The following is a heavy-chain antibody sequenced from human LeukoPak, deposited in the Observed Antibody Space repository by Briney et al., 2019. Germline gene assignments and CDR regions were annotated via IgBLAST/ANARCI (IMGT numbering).Heavy chain of an antibody. CDR2: ISGSGGSSGSGGST. CDR1: GFTFSSYA. V-gene: IGHV3-23*01. D-gene: IGHD3-22*01. J-gene: IGHJ4*02. CDR3: AREYDSSGYVDY. Sequence: PGGSLRLSCAASGFTFSSYAMSWVRQAPGKGLEWVSGISGSGGSSGSGGSTYYGDSVKGRFTISRDNPKNTLCLQMNSLRAEDTAVYYCAREYDSSGYVDYWGQGTLVTVSS.